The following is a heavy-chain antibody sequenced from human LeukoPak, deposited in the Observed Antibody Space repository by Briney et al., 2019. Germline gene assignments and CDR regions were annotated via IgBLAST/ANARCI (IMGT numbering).Heavy chain of an antibody. J-gene: IGHJ6*04. CDR2: INSGGTPI. V-gene: IGHV3-48*03. Sequence: PGGSLRLSCAASGFILSNYEMNWVRQAPGKGLEWISYINSGGTPIYYADSVKGRFTMSRDYAKNSLYLQMNSLRAEDTAVYYCAELGITMIGGVWGKGTAVTISS. CDR3: AELGITMIGGV. D-gene: IGHD3-10*02. CDR1: GFILSNYE.